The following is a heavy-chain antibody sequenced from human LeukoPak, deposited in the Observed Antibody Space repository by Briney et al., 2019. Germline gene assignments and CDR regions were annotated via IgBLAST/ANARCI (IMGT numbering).Heavy chain of an antibody. CDR2: IKQDGTEK. CDR1: GFTFATSW. J-gene: IGHJ5*02. D-gene: IGHD2-2*01. V-gene: IGHV3-7*01. Sequence: PGGSLRLSCVASGFTFATSWMTWVRQAPGKGLEWVANIKQDGTEKYYVDSVRGRFTISRDNAKNSLYLQMNSLSAEDTAVYYCVREGDGSNSHWSPGWFDPWGQGTLVTVSS. CDR3: VREGDGSNSHWSPGWFDP.